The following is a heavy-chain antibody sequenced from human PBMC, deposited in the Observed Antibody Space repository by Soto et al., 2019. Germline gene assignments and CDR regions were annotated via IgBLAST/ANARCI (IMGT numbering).Heavy chain of an antibody. CDR1: GFTFSSYS. CDR3: ARQPGAARPLDY. J-gene: IGHJ4*02. Sequence: GGSLRLSCAASGFTFSSYSMNWVRQAPGKGLEWVSSISSGSSYIYYAHSLKGRFTISRDNAKNSLYLQMNSLRAEDTAVYYCARQPGAARPLDYWGQGTLVTVSS. CDR2: ISSGSSYI. V-gene: IGHV3-21*01. D-gene: IGHD6-6*01.